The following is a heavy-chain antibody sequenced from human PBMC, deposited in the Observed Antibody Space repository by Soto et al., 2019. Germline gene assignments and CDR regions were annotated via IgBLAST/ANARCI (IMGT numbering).Heavy chain of an antibody. D-gene: IGHD3-22*01. CDR2: INPSGGST. CDR1: GDTFTSYY. Sequence: ASVKVSCKASGDTFTSYYMHWVRQAPEQGLEWMGIINPSGGSTSYAQKFQGRVTMTRDTSTSTVYMELSSLRSEDTAVYYCARDGADSSGYINWFDPWGQGTLVTVSS. V-gene: IGHV1-46*01. J-gene: IGHJ5*02. CDR3: ARDGADSSGYINWFDP.